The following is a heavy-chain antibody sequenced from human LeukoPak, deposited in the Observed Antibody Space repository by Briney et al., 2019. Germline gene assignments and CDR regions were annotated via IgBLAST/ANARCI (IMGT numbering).Heavy chain of an antibody. CDR3: ARRVVVPAAPYYFDY. CDR2: INSDGSST. D-gene: IGHD2-2*01. V-gene: IGHV3-74*01. J-gene: IGHJ4*02. Sequence: GGSLRLSCAASGFIFSSYWMHWVRQAPGKGLVWVSRINSDGSSTSYADSVKGRFTISRDNAKNMLYLQMNSLRAEDTAVYYCARRVVVPAAPYYFDYWGQGTLVTVSS. CDR1: GFIFSSYW.